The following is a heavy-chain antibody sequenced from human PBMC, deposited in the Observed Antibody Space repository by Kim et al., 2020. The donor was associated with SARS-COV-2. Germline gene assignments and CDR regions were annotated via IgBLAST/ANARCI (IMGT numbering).Heavy chain of an antibody. J-gene: IGHJ4*02. D-gene: IGHD6-19*01. CDR3: ARVLTSGWSYFDY. V-gene: IGHV3-21*01. Sequence: SADAMKGRFTISRANARASLYLQMNSLRAEETAVYYCARVLTSGWSYFDYWGQGTLVTVSS.